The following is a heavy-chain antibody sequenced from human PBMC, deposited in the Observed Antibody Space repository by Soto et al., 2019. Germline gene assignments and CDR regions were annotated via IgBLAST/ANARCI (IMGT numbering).Heavy chain of an antibody. Sequence: SETLSLTCAVYGGSLSGYYWSWSRQPPGKGLEWIGEINHSGSTNYNPSLKSRVTISVDTSKNQFSLKLSSVTAADTAVYYCARGRGGYDLRRWFGSCGQGPLVTVSS. V-gene: IGHV4-34*01. J-gene: IGHJ5*01. CDR1: GGSLSGYY. D-gene: IGHD5-12*01. CDR2: INHSGST. CDR3: ARGRGGYDLRRWFGS.